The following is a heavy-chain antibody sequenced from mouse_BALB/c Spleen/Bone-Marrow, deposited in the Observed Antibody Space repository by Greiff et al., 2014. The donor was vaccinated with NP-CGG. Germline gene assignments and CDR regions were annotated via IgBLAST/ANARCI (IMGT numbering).Heavy chain of an antibody. V-gene: IGHV1-14*01. J-gene: IGHJ1*01. CDR1: GYTFTSYV. CDR3: ARGGYYGTSLYWYFDV. D-gene: IGHD1-1*01. Sequence: VQLQQPGPELVKPGASVKMSCKASGYTFTSYVIHWVKQKPGQGLEWIGYINPYNDGTKYNEKFKGKATLTSDKSSSPAYMELSSLTSEDSAVYYCARGGYYGTSLYWYFDVWGAGTTVTVSS. CDR2: INPYNDGT.